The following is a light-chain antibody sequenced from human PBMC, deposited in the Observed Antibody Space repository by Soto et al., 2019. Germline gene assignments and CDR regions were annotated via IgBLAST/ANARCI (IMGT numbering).Light chain of an antibody. CDR2: EVS. CDR3: SSDAGSSNLGV. Sequence: QSALTQPPSASGSPGQSVTISCTGTSSDVGGYNYVSWYQQHPGRAPKLMIYEVSKRPSGVPDRFSGSKSGNTASLTVSGLQPEDEADYYCSSDAGSSNLGVFCGGTQLTIL. J-gene: IGLJ2*01. CDR1: SSDVGGYNY. V-gene: IGLV2-8*01.